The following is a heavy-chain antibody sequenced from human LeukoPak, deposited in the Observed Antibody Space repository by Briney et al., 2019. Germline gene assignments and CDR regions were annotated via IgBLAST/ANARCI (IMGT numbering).Heavy chain of an antibody. V-gene: IGHV1-69*06. CDR2: IIPIFGTA. D-gene: IGHD3-10*01. J-gene: IGHJ4*02. Sequence: GASVKVSCKASGGTFSSYAISWVRQAPGQGLEWMGGIIPIFGTANYAQKFQGRVTITADKSTSTAYMELSSLRSEDTAVYYCHYYGSASYLHFDYWGQGTLVTVSS. CDR3: HYYGSASYLHFDY. CDR1: GGTFSSYA.